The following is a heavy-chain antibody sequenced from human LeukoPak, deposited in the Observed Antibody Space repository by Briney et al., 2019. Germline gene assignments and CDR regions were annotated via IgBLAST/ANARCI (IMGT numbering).Heavy chain of an antibody. J-gene: IGHJ4*02. CDR1: GGSISRYY. D-gene: IGHD5-12*01. CDR3: ARDLGRSGYGFFDY. Sequence: SETLSLTCAVSGGSISRYYWSWIRQPPGKGLEWIGYIYYSGSTYYNPSLKSRVTISVDTSKNQFSLKLSSVTAADTAVYYCARDLGRSGYGFFDYWGQGTLVTVSS. V-gene: IGHV4-59*12. CDR2: IYYSGST.